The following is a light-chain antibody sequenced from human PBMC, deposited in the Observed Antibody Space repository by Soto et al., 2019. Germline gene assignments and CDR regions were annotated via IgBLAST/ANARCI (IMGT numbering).Light chain of an antibody. CDR1: QSISSY. V-gene: IGKV1-39*01. CDR2: AAS. J-gene: IGKJ1*01. Sequence: DIQMTQSPSSLSASVGDRVTITCRASQSISSYLNWFRQKPGKAPKLLIYAASSLQSGVPSRFSGSGSGTDFTLTISSLQPEDFATYYCQHSYSTRWTFGQGTKVEIK. CDR3: QHSYSTRWT.